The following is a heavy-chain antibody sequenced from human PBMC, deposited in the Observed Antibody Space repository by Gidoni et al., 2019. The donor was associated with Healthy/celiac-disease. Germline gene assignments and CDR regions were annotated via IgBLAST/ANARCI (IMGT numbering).Heavy chain of an antibody. CDR1: GFTFSSYG. V-gene: IGHV3-33*01. Sequence: QVQLVESGGGVVQPGSSLRLSCAASGFTFSSYGMHWVRQAPGKGLEGGAFIWYDGSKKYYADSVKGRFTISRDNSKNTLYLQMNSLRAEDTAVYYCARGVYCSGGSCLDYWGQGTLVTVSS. D-gene: IGHD2-15*01. CDR3: ARGVYCSGGSCLDY. J-gene: IGHJ4*02. CDR2: IWYDGSKK.